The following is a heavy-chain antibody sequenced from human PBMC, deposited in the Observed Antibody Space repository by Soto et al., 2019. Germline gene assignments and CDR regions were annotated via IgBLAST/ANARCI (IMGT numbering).Heavy chain of an antibody. V-gene: IGHV3-30-3*01. CDR3: ARDRRSSSGDYYYYGMDV. CDR1: GFTFSSYA. J-gene: IGHJ6*02. Sequence: QVQLVESGGGVVQPGRSLRLSCAASGFTFSSYAMHWVRQAPGKGLEWVAVISYDGSNKYYADSVKGRFTISRDNSKNTLYLQMNSLRTEDTTVYYCARDRRSSSGDYYYYGMDVWGQGTTVTVSS. D-gene: IGHD6-6*01. CDR2: ISYDGSNK.